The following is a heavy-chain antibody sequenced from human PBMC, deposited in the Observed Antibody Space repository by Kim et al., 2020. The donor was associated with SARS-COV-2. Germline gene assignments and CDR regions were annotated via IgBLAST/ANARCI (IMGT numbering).Heavy chain of an antibody. Sequence: GGSLRLSCAASGFTVSSNYMSWVRQAPGKGLEWVSVIYSGGSTYYADSVKGRFTISRDNSKNTLYLQMNSLRAEDTAVYYCARGDREYSSSWYDRRSLYYYYYGMDVWGQGTTVTVSS. V-gene: IGHV3-66*01. CDR3: ARGDREYSSSWYDRRSLYYYYYGMDV. D-gene: IGHD6-13*01. CDR2: IYSGGST. J-gene: IGHJ6*01. CDR1: GFTVSSNY.